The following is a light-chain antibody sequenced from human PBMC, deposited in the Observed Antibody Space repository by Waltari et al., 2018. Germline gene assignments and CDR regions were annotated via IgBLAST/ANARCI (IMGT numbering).Light chain of an antibody. J-gene: IGKJ1*01. Sequence: IVLTQSPGTLTLSPGERATLSCRASQSLSSTYLVWYQQKPGQAPRLLIYGASNRATGIPDRFSGSGSGTDFTLNISRLEPEDFAVYYCQQYGNSRTFGQGTKVEIK. V-gene: IGKV3-20*01. CDR2: GAS. CDR1: QSLSSTY. CDR3: QQYGNSRT.